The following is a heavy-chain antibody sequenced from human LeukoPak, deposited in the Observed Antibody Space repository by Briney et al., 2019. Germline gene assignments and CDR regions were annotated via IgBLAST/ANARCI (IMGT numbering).Heavy chain of an antibody. CDR1: GFTFSSYG. D-gene: IGHD6-19*01. CDR2: ISYDGSNK. V-gene: IGHV3-30*18. J-gene: IGHJ6*02. Sequence: GGSLRLSCAASGFTFSSYGMHWVRQAPGKGLEWVAVISYDGSNKYYADSVKGRFTISRDNSRNTLYLQMNSLRAEDTAVYYCAKGEDISGWYAYYYGMDVWGQGTTVTVSS. CDR3: AKGEDISGWYAYYYGMDV.